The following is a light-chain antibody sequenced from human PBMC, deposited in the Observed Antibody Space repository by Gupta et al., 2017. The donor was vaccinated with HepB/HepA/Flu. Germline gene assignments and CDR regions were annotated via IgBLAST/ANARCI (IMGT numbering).Light chain of an antibody. Sequence: QSALTQPASVSGSPGQSITISCTGTSSDVGGYNYVSWYQQHPGQAPKVMIYDVNRRPSGVPDRFSGSKSGNTASLTISGRQVEDEADYHCCSYAGNSWVFGGGTKLTVL. J-gene: IGLJ3*02. V-gene: IGLV2-11*01. CDR2: DVN. CDR3: CSYAGNSWV. CDR1: SSDVGGYNY.